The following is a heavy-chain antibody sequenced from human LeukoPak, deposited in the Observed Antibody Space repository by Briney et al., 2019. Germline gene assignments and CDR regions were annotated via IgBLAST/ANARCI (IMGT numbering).Heavy chain of an antibody. D-gene: IGHD3-10*01. Sequence: SETLSLXCAVYGGSFSGYYWSWIRQPPGKGLELIGEINHSGSTNYNPSLKSRVTISVDTSKNQFSLKLSSVTAADTAVYYCARGPRTYYYGSGSRDWGQGTLVTVSS. J-gene: IGHJ4*02. V-gene: IGHV4-34*01. CDR2: INHSGST. CDR3: ARGPRTYYYGSGSRD. CDR1: GGSFSGYY.